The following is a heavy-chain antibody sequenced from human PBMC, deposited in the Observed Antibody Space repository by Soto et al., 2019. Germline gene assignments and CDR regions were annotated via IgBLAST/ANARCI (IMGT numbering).Heavy chain of an antibody. CDR2: LSYDGNDK. J-gene: IGHJ4*02. CDR3: AKDGHYGPPPAH. V-gene: IGHV3-30*18. Sequence: QVQLVESGGGVVQPGRSLRLSCVVSGFTMRSYGMYWVRQAPGKGLEWVSTLSYDGNDKSYADSVKGRFTISRDESKKTLYLQINSLRPEDTAIYYCAKDGHYGPPPAHWAQGTLVPVSS. CDR1: GFTMRSYG. D-gene: IGHD3-16*01.